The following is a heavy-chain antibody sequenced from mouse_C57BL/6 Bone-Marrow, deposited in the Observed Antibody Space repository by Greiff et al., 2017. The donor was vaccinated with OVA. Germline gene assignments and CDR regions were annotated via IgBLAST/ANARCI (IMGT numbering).Heavy chain of an antibody. CDR2: IYPRSGNT. CDR3: ADLLPIRYFDY. CDR1: GYTFTSYG. V-gene: IGHV1-81*01. Sequence: VKLMESGAELARPGASVKLSCKASGYTFTSYGISWVKQRTGQGLEWIGEIYPRSGNTYYNEKFKGKATLTADKSSSTAYMELRSLTSEDSAVYFCADLLPIRYFDYWGQGTTLTVSS. J-gene: IGHJ2*01. D-gene: IGHD2-1*01.